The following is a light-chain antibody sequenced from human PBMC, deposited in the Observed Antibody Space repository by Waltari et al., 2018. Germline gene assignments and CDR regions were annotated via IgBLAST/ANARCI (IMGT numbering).Light chain of an antibody. CDR1: SSDVGNYNL. CDR3: CSYAGSSTSVV. CDR2: EGS. J-gene: IGLJ2*01. V-gene: IGLV2-23*01. Sequence: QSALTQPASVSGSPGQSITISCTGTSSDVGNYNLVSWFQQNPGKAPKLMIYEGSKRPSGVSNRFSGSKSGNTASLTISGLQAEDEADYYCCSYAGSSTSVVFGGGTKLTVL.